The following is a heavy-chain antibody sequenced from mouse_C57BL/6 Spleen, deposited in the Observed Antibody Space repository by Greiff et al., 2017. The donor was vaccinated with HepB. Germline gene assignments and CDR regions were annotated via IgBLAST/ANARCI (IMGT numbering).Heavy chain of an antibody. CDR2: IDPENGDT. CDR3: TTPWDYFDY. Sequence: EVKLMESGAELVRPGASVKLSCTASGFNIKDDYMHWVKQRPEQGLEWIGWIDPENGDTEYASKFQGKATITADTSSNTAYLQLSSLTSEDTAVYDCTTPWDYFDYWGQGTTLTVSS. CDR1: GFNIKDDY. J-gene: IGHJ2*01. V-gene: IGHV14-4*01.